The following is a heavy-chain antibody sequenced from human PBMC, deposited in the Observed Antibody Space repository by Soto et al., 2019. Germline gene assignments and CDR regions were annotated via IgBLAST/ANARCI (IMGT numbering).Heavy chain of an antibody. J-gene: IGHJ4*02. Sequence: SETLSLTCTVSGGSISSSSYYWGWIRQPPGKGLEWIGSIYYSGSTYYNPSLKSRVTISVDTSKNQFSLKLSSVTAADTAVYYCARHGRGSYYDSSGSDFDYWGQGTLVTVST. V-gene: IGHV4-39*01. CDR3: ARHGRGSYYDSSGSDFDY. D-gene: IGHD3-22*01. CDR2: IYYSGST. CDR1: GGSISSSSYY.